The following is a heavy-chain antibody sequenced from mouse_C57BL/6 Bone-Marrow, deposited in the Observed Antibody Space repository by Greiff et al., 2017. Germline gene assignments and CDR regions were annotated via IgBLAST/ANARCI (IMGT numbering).Heavy chain of an antibody. CDR1: GFSIQDYY. J-gene: IGHJ2*01. D-gene: IGHD1-1*01. V-gene: IGHV14-2*01. Sequence: QPSGAELLTPGASGLLYCTAPGFSIQDYYLHWVQQRTEQGLEWIVGFDAVYGETEYATNFQGKATITADTSSNTAYLQLSILTSEDTAVYYCARGNEVATRVDYWGQGTTLTVAS. CDR3: ARGNEVATRVDY. CDR2: FDAVYGET.